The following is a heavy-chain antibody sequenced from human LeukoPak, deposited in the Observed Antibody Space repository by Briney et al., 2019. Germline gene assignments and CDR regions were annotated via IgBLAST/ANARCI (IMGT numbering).Heavy chain of an antibody. CDR1: GFTFSNAW. J-gene: IGHJ4*02. Sequence: GGSLRLSCAASGFTFSNAWMSWVRQAPGKGLEWVGSIKSKTDGGTTDYAAPVKGRFTISRDDSKNTLYLQMNSLKTEDTAVYYCTTEDYYGSGSFDYWGQGALVAVSS. D-gene: IGHD3-10*01. CDR2: IKSKTDGGTT. V-gene: IGHV3-15*01. CDR3: TTEDYYGSGSFDY.